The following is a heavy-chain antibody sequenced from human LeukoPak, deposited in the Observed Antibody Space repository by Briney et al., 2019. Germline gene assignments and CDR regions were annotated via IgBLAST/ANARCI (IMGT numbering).Heavy chain of an antibody. V-gene: IGHV3-23*01. Sequence: GGSLRLSCAASGFTFSSYAMSWVRQAPGKGLEWVSGIRGSGDSTYYADSVKGRFTISRDNSKNTLYLQMNSLRAEDTAVYYCAKDMYSSGWGXYXFDYWGQGTLVTVS. CDR1: GFTFSSYA. CDR2: IRGSGDST. J-gene: IGHJ4*02. D-gene: IGHD6-19*01. CDR3: AKDMYSSGWGXYXFDY.